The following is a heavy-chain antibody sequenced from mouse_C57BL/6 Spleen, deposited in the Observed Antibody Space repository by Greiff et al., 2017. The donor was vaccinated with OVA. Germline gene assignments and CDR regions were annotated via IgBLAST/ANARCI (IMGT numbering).Heavy chain of an antibody. CDR2: INYDGSST. CDR1: GFTFSDYY. D-gene: IGHD1-1*02. V-gene: IGHV5-16*01. Sequence: EVKLVESEGGLVQPGSSMKLSCTASGFTFSDYYMAWVRQVPEKGLEWVANINYDGSSTYYLDSLKSRFIISRDNAKNILYLQMSSLKSEDTATYYCARLVGGYFDVWGTGTTVTVSS. CDR3: ARLVGGYFDV. J-gene: IGHJ1*03.